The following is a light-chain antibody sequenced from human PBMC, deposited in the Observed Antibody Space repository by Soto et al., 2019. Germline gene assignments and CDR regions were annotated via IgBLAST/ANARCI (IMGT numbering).Light chain of an antibody. J-gene: IGKJ4*01. CDR1: QSISTW. Sequence: DIQMTQSPSTLSASVGDRVTITCRASQSISTWLAWYQQKPGKAPKLLIYDASSLESGVPSRFSGSGSGTEFAHTLSSLQPDDFATYYCQHYTRYSGTFGGGTKVELK. CDR3: QHYTRYSGT. V-gene: IGKV1-5*01. CDR2: DAS.